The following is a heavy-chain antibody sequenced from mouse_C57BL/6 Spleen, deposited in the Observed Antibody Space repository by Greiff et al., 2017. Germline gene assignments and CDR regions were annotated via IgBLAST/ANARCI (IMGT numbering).Heavy chain of an antibody. D-gene: IGHD2-1*01. Sequence: QVQLKESGAELVKPGASVKISCKASGYAFSSYWMNWVKQRPGKGLEWIGQIYPGDGDTNYNGKFKGKATLTADKSSSTAYMQLSSLTSEDSAVYFCAGIYYGNYAYYAMDYWGQGTSVTVSS. J-gene: IGHJ4*01. CDR2: IYPGDGDT. CDR3: AGIYYGNYAYYAMDY. CDR1: GYAFSSYW. V-gene: IGHV1-80*01.